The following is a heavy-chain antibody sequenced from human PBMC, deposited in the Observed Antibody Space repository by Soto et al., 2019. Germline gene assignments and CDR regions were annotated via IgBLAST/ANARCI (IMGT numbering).Heavy chain of an antibody. J-gene: IGHJ1*01. Sequence: QVQLVQSGAEVKKPGASVKVSCKASGYTFTSYDINWVRQATGQGLEWMGWMNPNSGNTGYAQKIQGRVTMTRNTYISTAYMELSSLRSEETAVYYCARGDSYGSPRAEYFQHWGQGTLVTVSS. CDR2: MNPNSGNT. D-gene: IGHD5-18*01. CDR1: GYTFTSYD. CDR3: ARGDSYGSPRAEYFQH. V-gene: IGHV1-8*01.